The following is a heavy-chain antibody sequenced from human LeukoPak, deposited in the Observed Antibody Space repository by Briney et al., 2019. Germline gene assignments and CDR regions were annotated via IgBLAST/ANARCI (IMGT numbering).Heavy chain of an antibody. D-gene: IGHD4-11*01. CDR3: ARYSNHVDYFDS. CDR1: GGSFSGYY. V-gene: IGHV4-34*01. CDR2: INHSGST. Sequence: SETLSLTCAVYGGSFSGYYWSWIRQPPGKGLEWIGEINHSGSTNYNPSLKSRVTISVDTSKNQFSLKLISVTAADTAVYYCARYSNHVDYFDSWGQGTLVTVSS. J-gene: IGHJ4*02.